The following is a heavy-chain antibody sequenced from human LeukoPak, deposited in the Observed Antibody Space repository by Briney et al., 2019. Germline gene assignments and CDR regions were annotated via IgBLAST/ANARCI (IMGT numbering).Heavy chain of an antibody. V-gene: IGHV3-74*01. CDR2: INGDGSST. CDR3: AAYDSSGYATKYFQH. CDR1: GFTFSAYW. D-gene: IGHD3-22*01. J-gene: IGHJ1*01. Sequence: GGSLRLSCAASGFTFSAYWMHWVRQAPGKGLVWVSRINGDGSSTNYADSVKGRSTISRDNPKNTLYLQINSLRAEDTAVYYCAAYDSSGYATKYFQHWGQGTLVTVSS.